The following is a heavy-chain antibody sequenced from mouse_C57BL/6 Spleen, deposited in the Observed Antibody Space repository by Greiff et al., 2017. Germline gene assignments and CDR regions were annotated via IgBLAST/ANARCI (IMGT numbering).Heavy chain of an antibody. Sequence: QVQLQQSGAELVRPGASVKLSCKASGYTFTDYYINWVKQRPGQGLEWIARIYPGSGNTYYNEKFKGKATLTAEKSSSTAYMQLSSLTSEDSAVYFCARSQGYYPIDYWGQGTTLTVSS. V-gene: IGHV1-76*01. CDR2: IYPGSGNT. D-gene: IGHD2-3*01. J-gene: IGHJ2*01. CDR1: GYTFTDYY. CDR3: ARSQGYYPIDY.